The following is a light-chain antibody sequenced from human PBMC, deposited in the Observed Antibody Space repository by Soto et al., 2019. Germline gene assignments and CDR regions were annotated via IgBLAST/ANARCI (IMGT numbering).Light chain of an antibody. CDR3: QTWGTGIVI. V-gene: IGLV4-69*01. CDR2: LNSDGSH. J-gene: IGLJ2*01. CDR1: SGHSSYA. Sequence: QPVLPQSPSASASLGASVKLTCTLSSGHSSYAIAWHQQQPEKGPRYLMKLNSDGSHSKGDGIPDHFSGSSSGAERYLTISSLQSEYEADYYCQTWGTGIVIFGGGTKLTVL.